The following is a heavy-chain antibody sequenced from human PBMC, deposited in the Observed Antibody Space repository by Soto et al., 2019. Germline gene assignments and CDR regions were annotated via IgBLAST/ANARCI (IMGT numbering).Heavy chain of an antibody. V-gene: IGHV4-39*07. Sequence: KPSETLSLTCTVSGGSISSYSYYWGWIRQPPGEGLEWIVSTHYTGSTYYNPSLKSRITISVDTSKNQLSLKVSSVTAADTAVYFCAIDKEDIVLPKDYYYGMDVWGQGTKVTVSS. D-gene: IGHD2-15*01. J-gene: IGHJ6*02. CDR3: AIDKEDIVLPKDYYYGMDV. CDR1: GGSISSYSYY. CDR2: THYTGST.